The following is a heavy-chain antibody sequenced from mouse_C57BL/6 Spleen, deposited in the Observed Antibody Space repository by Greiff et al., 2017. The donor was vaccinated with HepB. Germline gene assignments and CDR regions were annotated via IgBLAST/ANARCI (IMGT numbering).Heavy chain of an antibody. CDR1: GYSFTGYY. CDR3: GRSYGSSLYYFDY. J-gene: IGHJ2*01. Sequence: EVQLQQSGPELVKPGASVKISCKASGYSFTGYYMNWVKQSPEKSLEWIGEINPSTGGTTYNQKFKAKATLTVDKSSSTAYMQLKSLTSEDSAVYYCGRSYGSSLYYFDYWGQGTTLTVSS. CDR2: INPSTGGT. V-gene: IGHV1-42*01. D-gene: IGHD1-1*01.